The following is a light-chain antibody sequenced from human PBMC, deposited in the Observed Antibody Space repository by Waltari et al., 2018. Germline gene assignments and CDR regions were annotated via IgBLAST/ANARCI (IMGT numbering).Light chain of an antibody. V-gene: IGKV1-12*01. Sequence: DIQMTQSPSSVSASVGDRVTITCRASRDISRWLAWYQQKPGKAPKCLIYDASTLQRGVPARFSGSGSGREFTRTITSLQPEDFSTYYCQQGNDFPLTFGGGTKVEMK. J-gene: IGKJ4*01. CDR2: DAS. CDR3: QQGNDFPLT. CDR1: RDISRW.